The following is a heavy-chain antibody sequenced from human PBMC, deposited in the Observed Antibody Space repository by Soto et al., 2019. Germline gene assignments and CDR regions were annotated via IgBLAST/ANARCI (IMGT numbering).Heavy chain of an antibody. CDR3: ASVSVAGILDY. J-gene: IGHJ4*02. Sequence: QVQLVESGGGVVQPGRSLRLSCAASGFTFSSYGMHWVRQAPGKGLEWVAVIWYDGSNKYYADSVKGRFTISRDNSKNALYLQMNRLRAEDTAVYYCASVSVAGILDYWGQGTLVTVSS. D-gene: IGHD6-19*01. CDR2: IWYDGSNK. V-gene: IGHV3-33*01. CDR1: GFTFSSYG.